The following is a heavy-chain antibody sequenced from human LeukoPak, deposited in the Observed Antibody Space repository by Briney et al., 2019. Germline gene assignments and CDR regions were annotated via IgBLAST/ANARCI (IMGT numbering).Heavy chain of an antibody. CDR3: ARESGYCSSTSCSHLGHWFDP. D-gene: IGHD2-2*01. CDR2: IKQDGSEK. V-gene: IGHV3-7*01. J-gene: IGHJ5*02. Sequence: GGSLRLSCAASGFTFSSYWMSWVRQAPGKGLEWVANIKQDGSEKYYVDSVKGRFTISRDNAKSSLYLQMNSLRAEDTAVYYCARESGYCSSTSCSHLGHWFDPWGQGTLVTVSS. CDR1: GFTFSSYW.